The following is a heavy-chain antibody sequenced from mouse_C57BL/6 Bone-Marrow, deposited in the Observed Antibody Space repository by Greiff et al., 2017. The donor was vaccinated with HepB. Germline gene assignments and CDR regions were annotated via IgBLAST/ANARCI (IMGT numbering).Heavy chain of an antibody. CDR3: ASNTTALGGAMDY. D-gene: IGHD1-2*01. CDR2: IYPGSGST. J-gene: IGHJ4*01. Sequence: QVQLQQPGAELVKPGASVKMSCKASGYTFTSYWITWVKQRPGQGLEWIGDIYPGSGSTNYNEKFKSKATLTVDTSSSTASMQLSSLTSEDSAVYYCASNTTALGGAMDYWGQGTSVTVSS. V-gene: IGHV1-55*01. CDR1: GYTFTSYW.